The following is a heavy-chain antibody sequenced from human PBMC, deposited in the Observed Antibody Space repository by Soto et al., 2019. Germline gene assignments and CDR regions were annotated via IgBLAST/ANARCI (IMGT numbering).Heavy chain of an antibody. CDR3: ARGGVDTAMVTDPPWYALDAFDI. Sequence: QVQLVQSGAEVKKPGSSVKVSCKASGGTFSSYTISWVRQAPGQGLEWMGRIIPILGIANYAQKFQGRVTITADKSTSTAYMELSSLRSEDTAVYYCARGGVDTAMVTDPPWYALDAFDIWGQGTMVTVSS. D-gene: IGHD5-18*01. CDR1: GGTFSSYT. CDR2: IIPILGIA. J-gene: IGHJ3*02. V-gene: IGHV1-69*02.